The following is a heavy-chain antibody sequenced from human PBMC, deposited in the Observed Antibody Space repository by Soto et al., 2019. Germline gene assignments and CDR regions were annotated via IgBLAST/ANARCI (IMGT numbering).Heavy chain of an antibody. CDR2: IYYRGST. J-gene: IGHJ4*02. CDR1: HVSLGNGSYY. Sequence: PSETLRHPRTGPHVSLGNGSYYWGCIRQHPRRGLEWIGYIYYRGSTYYNPSLMSRLTMSLDTSKNQFSLELSSVTAADTAVYFGARRRLSDYFGQGSLVTVSA. CDR3: ARRRLSDY. D-gene: IGHD6-25*01. V-gene: IGHV4-30-4*08.